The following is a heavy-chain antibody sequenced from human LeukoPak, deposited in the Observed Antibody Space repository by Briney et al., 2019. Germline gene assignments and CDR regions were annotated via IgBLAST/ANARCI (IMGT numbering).Heavy chain of an antibody. J-gene: IGHJ4*02. Sequence: APVRPCCSASGSPFTRSGVNWVRGAPGLRLRGLGGFNSFKHKTNYAQTSQDRATMTTDTSPYTASMEPRSLRSDATAVYFCARDAFALLTVAGPYFDSWGQGTLVTVSS. CDR1: GSPFTRSG. CDR3: ARDAFALLTVAGPYFDS. CDR2: FNSFKHKT. D-gene: IGHD6-19*01. V-gene: IGHV1-18*01.